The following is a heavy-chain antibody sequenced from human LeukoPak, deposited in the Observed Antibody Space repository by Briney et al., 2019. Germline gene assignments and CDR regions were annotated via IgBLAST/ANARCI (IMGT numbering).Heavy chain of an antibody. V-gene: IGHV3-48*02. Sequence: GGSLRLSCAASGSNFASYSMNWVRQAPAKGLEWVSYITSISSPIHYSDSVKGRFTTSRDNAKNSLYLQMSSLRDEDTAVYYCVRDPHAFVIWGQGTMVTVSS. CDR2: ITSISSPI. CDR1: GSNFASYS. J-gene: IGHJ3*02. CDR3: VRDPHAFVI.